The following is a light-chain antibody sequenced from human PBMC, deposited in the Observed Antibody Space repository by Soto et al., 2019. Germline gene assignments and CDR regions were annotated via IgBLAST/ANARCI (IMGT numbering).Light chain of an antibody. CDR1: QSVSSTY. Sequence: EIVLTQSPGTLSLSPGERATLSCRASQSVSSTYLAWYQQTPGQAPRLLIYGASSRATGIPDRFSGSGSGTDFILTISRLEREDFAVYYCHLYGSSPPRTFGQGTEREI. J-gene: IGKJ2*01. V-gene: IGKV3-20*01. CDR2: GAS. CDR3: HLYGSSPPRT.